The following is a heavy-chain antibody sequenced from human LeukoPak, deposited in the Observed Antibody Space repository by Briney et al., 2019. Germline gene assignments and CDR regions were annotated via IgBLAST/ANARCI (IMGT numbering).Heavy chain of an antibody. V-gene: IGHV1-69*05. D-gene: IGHD4-11*01. CDR1: GGTFNSYT. CDR2: IIPIFGTA. J-gene: IGHJ4*02. CDR3: AGGDDYSNPFDY. Sequence: GASVKVSCKASGGTFNSYTFTWVRQAPGQGLEWMGKIIPIFGTANYAQKFQVRVTITTDESTSTVYMELTSLRSEDTAVYYCAGGDDYSNPFDYWGQGTLVTVSS.